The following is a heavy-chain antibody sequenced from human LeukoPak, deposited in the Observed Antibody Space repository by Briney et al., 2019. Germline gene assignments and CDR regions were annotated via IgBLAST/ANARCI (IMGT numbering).Heavy chain of an antibody. V-gene: IGHV3-23*01. CDR3: AKGTMVRGVIRGIVFDI. Sequence: GGSLRLSCAASGFTFSSYAMSWVRQAPGKGLEWVSAISGSGGSTYYADSVKGRFTISRDNSKNTLYLQMNSLRAEDTAVYYCAKGTMVRGVIRGIVFDIWGQGTMVTVSS. D-gene: IGHD3-10*01. CDR1: GFTFSSYA. J-gene: IGHJ3*02. CDR2: ISGSGGST.